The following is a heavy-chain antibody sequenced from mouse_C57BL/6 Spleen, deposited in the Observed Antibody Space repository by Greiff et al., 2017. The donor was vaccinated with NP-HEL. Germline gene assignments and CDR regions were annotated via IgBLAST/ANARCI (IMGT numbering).Heavy chain of an antibody. D-gene: IGHD3-2*02. Sequence: EVQLQESGAELVRPGASVKLSCTASGFNIKDDYMHWVKQRPEQGLEWIGWIDPENGDTEYASKFQGKATITADTSSNTAYLQLSSLTSEDTAVYYCTTESSGYVSFAYWGQGTLVTVSA. CDR3: TTESSGYVSFAY. J-gene: IGHJ3*01. CDR2: IDPENGDT. CDR1: GFNIKDDY. V-gene: IGHV14-4*01.